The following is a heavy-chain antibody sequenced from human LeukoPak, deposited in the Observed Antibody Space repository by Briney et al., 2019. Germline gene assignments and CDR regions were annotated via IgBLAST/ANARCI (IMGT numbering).Heavy chain of an antibody. Sequence: GESLRLSCAASGFTFSTYAMEWVRQAPGKGLEWVANIKQDGSEKYYVDSVKGRFTISRDNAKNSLYLQMNSLRAEDTAVYYCARGEGDYWGQGTLVTVSS. CDR3: ARGEGDY. V-gene: IGHV3-7*01. J-gene: IGHJ4*02. CDR2: IKQDGSEK. CDR1: GFTFSTYA.